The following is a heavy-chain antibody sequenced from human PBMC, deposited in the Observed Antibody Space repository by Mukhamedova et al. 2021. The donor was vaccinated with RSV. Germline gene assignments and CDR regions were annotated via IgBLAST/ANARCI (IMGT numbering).Heavy chain of an antibody. Sequence: FGDYAMHWARQAPGKALEWVSGISWNNGSRAYAESVLGRFTISRDKNSLFLHLNSLRPEDTGLYFCARAREGSTGWYVSAFDLW. CDR2: ISWNNGSR. CDR3: ARAREGSTGWYVSAFDL. J-gene: IGHJ3*01. CDR1: FGDYA. D-gene: IGHD6-19*01. V-gene: IGHV3-9*01.